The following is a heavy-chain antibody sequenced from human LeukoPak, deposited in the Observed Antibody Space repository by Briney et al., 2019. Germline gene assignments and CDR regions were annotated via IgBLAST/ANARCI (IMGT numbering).Heavy chain of an antibody. D-gene: IGHD3-22*01. V-gene: IGHV1-2*02. CDR3: ASKWVTYYYNSSAYHYPTDVFDI. J-gene: IGHJ3*02. Sequence: ASVKVSCKASGYTFTDDYIHWVRQAPGQGLEWMGWINANSGDTNYAQKFQGRVTMTRDTSISTAYMELSRLRSDDTAVYYCASKWVTYYYNSSAYHYPTDVFDIWGQGTMVTVSS. CDR2: INANSGDT. CDR1: GYTFTDDY.